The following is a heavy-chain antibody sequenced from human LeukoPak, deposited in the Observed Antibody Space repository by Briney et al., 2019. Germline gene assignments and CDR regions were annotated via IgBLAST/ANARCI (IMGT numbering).Heavy chain of an antibody. CDR2: IYPGDSDT. Sequence: GEFLKISCKASGYSFSNYWIGWVRQMPGKGLEWMGIIYPGDSDTRYSPSFQGQVTISADKSINTAFLQWSSLKASDTAMYYCARHSGSLAGREYWGQGTLVTVSS. D-gene: IGHD1-26*01. J-gene: IGHJ4*02. CDR1: GYSFSNYW. V-gene: IGHV5-51*01. CDR3: ARHSGSLAGREY.